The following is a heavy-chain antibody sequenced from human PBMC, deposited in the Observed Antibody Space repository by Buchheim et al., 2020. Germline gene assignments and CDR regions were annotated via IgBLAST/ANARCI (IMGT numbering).Heavy chain of an antibody. CDR1: GGSVSSENW. V-gene: IGHV4-4*02. CDR3: AGGGGYYFDY. J-gene: IGHJ4*02. Sequence: QVQLQESGPGLVNPSWTLSLTCAVSGGSVSSENWWSWVRQPPGKGLEWIGEIYHGGATNYNPSLKSRVTISLDKSKNQVALVLDSGTAADTAVYSWAGGGGYYFDYWGQGT. CDR2: IYHGGAT. D-gene: IGHD3-16*01.